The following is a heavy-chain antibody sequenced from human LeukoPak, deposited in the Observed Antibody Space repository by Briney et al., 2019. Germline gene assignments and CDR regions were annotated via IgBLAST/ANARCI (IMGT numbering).Heavy chain of an antibody. Sequence: SETLSLTCTVSGGSISSYYWSWIRQPPGKGLEGIGYIYYSGSTNYNPSLKSRVTISVDTSKNQFSLKLSSVTAADTAVYYCARFRLGSDYYHMDVWGKGTTVTVSS. D-gene: IGHD7-27*01. CDR2: IYYSGST. CDR3: ARFRLGSDYYHMDV. J-gene: IGHJ6*03. CDR1: GGSISSYY. V-gene: IGHV4-59*01.